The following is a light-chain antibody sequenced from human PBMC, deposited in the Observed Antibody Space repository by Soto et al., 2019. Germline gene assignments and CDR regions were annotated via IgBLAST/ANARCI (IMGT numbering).Light chain of an antibody. CDR3: KQYYDWPIT. J-gene: IGKJ5*01. V-gene: IGKV3-15*01. CDR1: QSVSSN. CDR2: AAS. Sequence: EIVMTQSPATLSVSPGERATLSCRASQSVSSNLAWYQQKPGQAHRLLIYAASTRAAGIQARFSGSGSGTDFTLTIRSLQSEDFAIYYCKQYYDWPITFGQGTRLEIK.